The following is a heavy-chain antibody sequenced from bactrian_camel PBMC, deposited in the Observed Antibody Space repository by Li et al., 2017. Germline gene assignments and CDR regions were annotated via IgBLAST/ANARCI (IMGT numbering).Heavy chain of an antibody. Sequence: VQLVESGGGLVQPGGSLRLYCAASGFTFSTYDMSWVRQAPGKGLEWVSAINSGGGSTYYADSVKGRFTISRDNAKNTLYLQMNSLKTEDTAVYYYATRLTYGGGWYPPDFGYWGQGTQVTVS. CDR3: ATRLTYGGGWYPPDFGY. V-gene: IGHV3S40*01. CDR1: GFTFSTYD. CDR2: INSGGGST. D-gene: IGHD6*01. J-gene: IGHJ6*01.